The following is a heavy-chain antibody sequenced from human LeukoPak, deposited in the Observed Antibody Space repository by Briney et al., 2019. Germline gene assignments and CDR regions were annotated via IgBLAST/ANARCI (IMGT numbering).Heavy chain of an antibody. D-gene: IGHD6-13*01. V-gene: IGHV1-24*01. Sequence: ASVKVSCRVSGYTLSELAMHWVRQTPGKGLEWMGGFDPGDGQTIYAQNFQGRVTLTEDSSTDTAYMELSSLTSEDTAMFYCTAIDAAGTFDHCGHGTLVTVSS. CDR2: FDPGDGQT. CDR1: GYTLSELA. CDR3: TAIDAAGTFDH. J-gene: IGHJ4*01.